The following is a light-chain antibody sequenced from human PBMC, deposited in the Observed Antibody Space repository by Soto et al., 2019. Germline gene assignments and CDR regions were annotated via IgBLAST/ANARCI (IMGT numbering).Light chain of an antibody. CDR1: SSDVGAYKY. J-gene: IGLJ2*01. Sequence: QSVLTQPASVSGSPGQSITISCTGTSSDVGAYKYVSWYQQHPGKAPKLMIYDVTKRPSGVPVRFSGSKSGNTASLTISGLQAEDEADYYCCSYAGSYTLIFGGGTQLTVL. CDR3: CSYAGSYTLI. V-gene: IGLV2-11*01. CDR2: DVT.